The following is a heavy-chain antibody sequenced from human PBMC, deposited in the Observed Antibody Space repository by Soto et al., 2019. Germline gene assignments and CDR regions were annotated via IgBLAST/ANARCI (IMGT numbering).Heavy chain of an antibody. Sequence: SLRLSCAAPGFTFSSYAMSWVRQAPGKGLEWVSAISGSGGSTYYADSVKGRFTISRDNSKNTLYLQMNSLRAEDTAVYYCAKHSELRSGELSFLCRPRFYPGMDVLGQGTTLTVSS. CDR2: ISGSGGST. D-gene: IGHD3-16*02. CDR3: AKHSELRSGELSFLCRPRFYPGMDV. CDR1: GFTFSSYA. J-gene: IGHJ6*02. V-gene: IGHV3-23*01.